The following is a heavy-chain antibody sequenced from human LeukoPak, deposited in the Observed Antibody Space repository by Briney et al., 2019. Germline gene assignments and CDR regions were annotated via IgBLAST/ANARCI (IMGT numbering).Heavy chain of an antibody. J-gene: IGHJ4*02. CDR2: LKQDGSEK. CDR1: GFTLSGYW. V-gene: IGHV3-7*01. CDR3: ARVDDFWSGSYPVYFDY. D-gene: IGHD3-3*01. Sequence: GGSLSLSCAAPGFTLSGYWLSWPRQAPGKGLNWVATLKQDGSEKCYVDSVKGRFTISRDNAKNSLYLQMNSLRAEDTAVYFCARVDDFWSGSYPVYFDYWGQGTLVTVSS.